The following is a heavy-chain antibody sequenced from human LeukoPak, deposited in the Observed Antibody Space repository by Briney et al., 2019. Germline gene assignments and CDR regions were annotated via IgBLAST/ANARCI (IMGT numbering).Heavy chain of an antibody. CDR3: ARVGYASGSFDY. Sequence: GGSLRLSCAASGFTFSSYSMNWVRQAPGKELEWVSSISSSSSYIYYADSVKGRFTISRDNAKNSLYLQMNSLRAGDTAVYYCARVGYASGSFDYWGQGTLVTVSS. CDR1: GFTFSSYS. D-gene: IGHD3-10*01. J-gene: IGHJ4*02. V-gene: IGHV3-21*01. CDR2: ISSSSSYI.